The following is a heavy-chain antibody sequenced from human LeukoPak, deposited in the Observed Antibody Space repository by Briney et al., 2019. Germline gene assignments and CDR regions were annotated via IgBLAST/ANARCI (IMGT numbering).Heavy chain of an antibody. D-gene: IGHD4-23*01. V-gene: IGHV3-23*01. J-gene: IGHJ4*02. CDR2: VSGSGGTT. Sequence: GGSLRLSCAASGFTFSSYAMSWVRQAPGKGLEWVSGVSGSGGTTYYADSVKGRFTISRDNAKNSLYLQLNSLRAEDTAVYYCATDDYGGLDYWGQGTLVTVSS. CDR3: ATDDYGGLDY. CDR1: GFTFSSYA.